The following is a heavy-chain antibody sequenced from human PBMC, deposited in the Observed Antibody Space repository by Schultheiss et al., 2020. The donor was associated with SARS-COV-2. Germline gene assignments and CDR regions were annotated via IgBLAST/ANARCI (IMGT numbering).Heavy chain of an antibody. CDR2: IYHSGST. D-gene: IGHD5-12*01. V-gene: IGHV4-4*02. Sequence: SETLSLTCAVSGGSISSSNWWSWVRQPPGKGLEWIGEIYHSGSTNYNPSLKSRVTISVDTSKNQFSLKLSSVTAADTAVYYCARHDDSGYDFDYWGQGTLVTVSS. J-gene: IGHJ4*02. CDR3: ARHDDSGYDFDY. CDR1: GGSISSSNW.